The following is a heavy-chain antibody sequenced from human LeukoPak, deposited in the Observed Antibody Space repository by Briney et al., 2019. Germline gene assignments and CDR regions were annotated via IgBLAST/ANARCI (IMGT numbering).Heavy chain of an antibody. D-gene: IGHD3-16*02. V-gene: IGHV3-13*04. CDR2: ICIAGDT. J-gene: IGHJ4*02. CDR1: GFTLSSHD. Sequence: GGSLRLSCAASGFTLSSHDTHWVRQATGKGLEWVSGICIAGDTYYTGSVKGRFTISRENAKNSLYLQMNSLRAGDTAVYYCARVNPHLSAFDYWGQGTLVTVSS. CDR3: ARVNPHLSAFDY.